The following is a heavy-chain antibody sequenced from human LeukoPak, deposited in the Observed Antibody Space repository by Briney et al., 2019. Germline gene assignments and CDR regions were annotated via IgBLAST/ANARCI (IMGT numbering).Heavy chain of an antibody. CDR3: ARDFGRYSGYDFDF. D-gene: IGHD5-12*01. CDR2: INPNSGAT. Sequence: ASVKVSCKASGYTFTVYFMHWMRQAPGQGLEWMAWINPNSGATNYAPKFQGRVTLTRDTSITTAYTELSRLRSDDTAVYYCARDFGRYSGYDFDFWGQGTLVTVSS. J-gene: IGHJ4*02. CDR1: GYTFTVYF. V-gene: IGHV1-2*02.